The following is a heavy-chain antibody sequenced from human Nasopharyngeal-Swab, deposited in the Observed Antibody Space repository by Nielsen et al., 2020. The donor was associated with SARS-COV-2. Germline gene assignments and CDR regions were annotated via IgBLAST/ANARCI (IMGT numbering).Heavy chain of an antibody. D-gene: IGHD5-18*01. V-gene: IGHV1-18*04. CDR2: ISAYNGNT. Sequence: ASVKVSCKASGYTFTSYGISWVRQALGQGLEWMGWISAYNGNTNYAQKLQGRVTMTTDTSTSTAYMELRSLRSDDTAVYYCARRGYSYGNNWFDPWGQGTLVTVSS. J-gene: IGHJ5*02. CDR1: GYTFTSYG. CDR3: ARRGYSYGNNWFDP.